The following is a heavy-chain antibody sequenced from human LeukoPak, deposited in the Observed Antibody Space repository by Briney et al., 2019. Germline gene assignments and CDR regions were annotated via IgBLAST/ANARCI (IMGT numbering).Heavy chain of an antibody. CDR1: GYTLTELS. D-gene: IGHD6-19*01. J-gene: IGHJ4*02. V-gene: IGHV1-24*01. CDR3: ARAVGHSGWYFDY. Sequence: ASVKVSCKVSGYTLTELSMHWVRQAPGKGLEWMGGFDPEDGETIYAQKFQGRVTMTEDTSTSTAYMELRSLRSDDTAVYYCARAVGHSGWYFDYWGQGTLVTVSS. CDR2: FDPEDGET.